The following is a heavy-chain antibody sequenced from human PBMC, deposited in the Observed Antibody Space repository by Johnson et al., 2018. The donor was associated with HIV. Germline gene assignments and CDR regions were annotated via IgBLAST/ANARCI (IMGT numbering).Heavy chain of an antibody. Sequence: VQLVESGGGLVQPGGSLRLSCAASGFTVSSNYMTWVRQAPGKGLEWVSVIFSGGNTFYTDSVKGRFTISRDNSKNTLYLQMNSLRAEDTAVYYCAKETTVTPGAFDIWGQGTMVNVSS. V-gene: IGHV3-66*01. CDR2: IFSGGNT. J-gene: IGHJ3*02. D-gene: IGHD4-17*01. CDR1: GFTVSSNY. CDR3: AKETTVTPGAFDI.